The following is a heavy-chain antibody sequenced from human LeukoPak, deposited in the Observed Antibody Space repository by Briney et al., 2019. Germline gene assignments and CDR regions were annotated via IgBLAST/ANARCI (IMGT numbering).Heavy chain of an antibody. D-gene: IGHD2-8*01. J-gene: IGHJ6*03. CDR2: IYYSGYT. V-gene: IGHV4-39*01. CDR3: ARVGGDIVLMEYYYYYMDV. Sequence: KSSETLSLTCTVSGGSIGSNNYYWGWIRQPPGKGLEWIGSIYYSGYTYYNPSLKSRVTVSVDTSKNQFSLKLSSVTAADTAVYYCARVGGDIVLMEYYYYYMDVWGKGTTVTVSS. CDR1: GGSIGSNNYY.